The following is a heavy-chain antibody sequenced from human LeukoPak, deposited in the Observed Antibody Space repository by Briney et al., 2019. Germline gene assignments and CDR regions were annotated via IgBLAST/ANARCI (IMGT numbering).Heavy chain of an antibody. V-gene: IGHV4-39*01. CDR3: ASLRITIFGVVIIEYYFDY. CDR2: IYYSGST. D-gene: IGHD3-3*01. J-gene: IGHJ4*02. CDR1: GDSISSSSYY. Sequence: SETPSLTCTVSGDSISSSSYYWGWIRQPPGKGLEWIGSIYYSGSTYYNPSLKSRVTISVDTSKNQFSLKLSSVTAEDTAVYYCASLRITIFGVVIIEYYFDYWGQGTLVTVSS.